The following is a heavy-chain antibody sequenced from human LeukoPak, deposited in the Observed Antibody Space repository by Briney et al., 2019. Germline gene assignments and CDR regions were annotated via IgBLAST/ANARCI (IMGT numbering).Heavy chain of an antibody. Sequence: GGSLRLSCAASGFTFSSYSMNWVRQAPGKGLEWVSYIRSSSSTIYYADSVKGRFTISRDNAKNSLYLQMNSLRAEDTAVYCCARGPPGIAAAGTNGMDVWGQGTTVTVSS. D-gene: IGHD6-13*01. J-gene: IGHJ6*02. CDR3: ARGPPGIAAAGTNGMDV. CDR1: GFTFSSYS. V-gene: IGHV3-48*04. CDR2: IRSSSSTI.